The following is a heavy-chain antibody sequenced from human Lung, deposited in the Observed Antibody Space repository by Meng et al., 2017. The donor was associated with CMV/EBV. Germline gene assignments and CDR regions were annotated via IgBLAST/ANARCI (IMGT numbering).Heavy chain of an antibody. CDR1: GGSFSGYY. V-gene: IGHV4-34*01. Sequence: LXCAVYGGSFSGYYWSWIRQPPGKGLEWIGEINHSGSTNYNPSLKSRVTISVDTSKNQFSLKLSSVTAADTAVYYCARELGYCSSTSCYTYYYYGMDVXRQGTTVTVSS. J-gene: IGHJ6*02. CDR3: ARELGYCSSTSCYTYYYYGMDV. D-gene: IGHD2-2*02. CDR2: INHSGST.